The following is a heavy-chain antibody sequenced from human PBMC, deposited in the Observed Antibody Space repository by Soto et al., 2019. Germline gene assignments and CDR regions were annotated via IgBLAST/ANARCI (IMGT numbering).Heavy chain of an antibody. D-gene: IGHD2-2*01. CDR2: ISAYNGNT. V-gene: IGHV1-18*01. Sequence: GASVKVSCKASGYTFTSYGISWVRQAPGQGLEWMGWISAYNGNTNYAQKLQGRVTMTTDTSTSTAYMELRSLRSDDTAVYYCARVVPRYCSSTSCYPGRMDVWGQGTTVTVSS. CDR1: GYTFTSYG. J-gene: IGHJ6*02. CDR3: ARVVPRYCSSTSCYPGRMDV.